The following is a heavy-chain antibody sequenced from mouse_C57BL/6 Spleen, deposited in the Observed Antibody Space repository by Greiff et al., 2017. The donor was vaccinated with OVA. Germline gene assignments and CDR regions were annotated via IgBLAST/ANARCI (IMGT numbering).Heavy chain of an antibody. D-gene: IGHD1-1*01. J-gene: IGHJ2*01. V-gene: IGHV5-6*02. CDR1: GFTFSSYG. Sequence: DVKLVESGGDLVKPGGSLKLSCAASGFTFSSYGMSWVRQTPDKRLEWVATISSGGSYTYYPDSVKGRFTISRDNAKNTLYLQMSSLKSEDTAMYYCARHRGYGSSYFDYWGQGTTLTVSS. CDR3: ARHRGYGSSYFDY. CDR2: ISSGGSYT.